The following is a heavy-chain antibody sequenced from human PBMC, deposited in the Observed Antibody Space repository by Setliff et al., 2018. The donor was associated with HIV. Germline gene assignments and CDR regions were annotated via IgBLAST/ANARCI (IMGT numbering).Heavy chain of an antibody. J-gene: IGHJ5*02. V-gene: IGHV1-18*01. CDR3: ARARLQGIVTAVGPRDNCLDP. CDR2: ISPYTGNT. Sequence: ASVKVSCKTSGYTFPTYGISWVRQAPGHGLEWMGWISPYTGNTDYAPRLLGRVTMTTDTSTSTAYLELRSLTSDDTAVYYCARARLQGIVTAVGPRDNCLDPWGQGTRVTVSS. CDR1: GYTFPTYG. D-gene: IGHD1-26*01.